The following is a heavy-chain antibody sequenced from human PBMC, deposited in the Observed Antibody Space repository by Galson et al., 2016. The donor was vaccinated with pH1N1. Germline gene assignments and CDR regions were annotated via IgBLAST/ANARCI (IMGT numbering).Heavy chain of an antibody. J-gene: IGHJ4*02. CDR1: GGSISSSSYY. D-gene: IGHD6-19*01. CDR3: TRRKVADSRGALGFDY. Sequence: ETLSLTCSVSGGSISSSSYYWGWIRQPPGKGLEWIGSVYYSGNTYYNSSLKSRVTISVDTSKNQFSLELTSVTAADTAVYYCTRRKVADSRGALGFDYWGQGTLVTVSS. V-gene: IGHV4-39*01. CDR2: VYYSGNT.